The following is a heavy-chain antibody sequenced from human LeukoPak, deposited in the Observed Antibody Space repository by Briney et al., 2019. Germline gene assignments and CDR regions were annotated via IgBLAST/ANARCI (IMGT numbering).Heavy chain of an antibody. V-gene: IGHV3-23*01. J-gene: IGHJ4*02. CDR3: AKYYDSSGYYSPHYYFDY. Sequence: GGSLRLSCAASGFTFSSSAMSWVRQAPGKGLEWVSAISSSGDSTYYANSVKGRFTISRDNSKNTLYLQMNSLRAEDTAVYYCAKYYDSSGYYSPHYYFDYWGQGTLVTVSS. CDR1: GFTFSSSA. D-gene: IGHD3-22*01. CDR2: ISSSGDST.